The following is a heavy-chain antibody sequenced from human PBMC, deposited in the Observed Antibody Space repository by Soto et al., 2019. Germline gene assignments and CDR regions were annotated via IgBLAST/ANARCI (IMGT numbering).Heavy chain of an antibody. V-gene: IGHV4-39*01. CDR1: GGSISSSSYY. Sequence: QLQLQESGPGLVKPSETLSLTCTVSGGSISSSSYYWGWIRQPPGKGLEWIGSIYYSGSTYYNPSLKSRVTIAVDTSKNQFAVKRTSVTAEDTAVYYCASLPAWGSGNSWGQGTLVTVSS. CDR3: ASLPAWGSGNS. J-gene: IGHJ4*02. D-gene: IGHD3-10*01. CDR2: IYYSGST.